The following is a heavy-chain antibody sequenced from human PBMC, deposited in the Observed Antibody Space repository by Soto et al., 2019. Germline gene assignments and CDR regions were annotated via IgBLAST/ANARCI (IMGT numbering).Heavy chain of an antibody. J-gene: IGHJ4*02. V-gene: IGHV3-23*01. Sequence: GGSLRLSCAASAFTFNNYAMSWVRQAPGKGLEWVSGIGGGGRTTYYADSVKGRFTISRDNSNNTLFLQMNSLRAEDTAVYYCAKSRYSDSSGDFYDYWGQGTLVTVSS. CDR2: IGGGGRTT. CDR3: AKSRYSDSSGDFYDY. D-gene: IGHD3-22*01. CDR1: AFTFNNYA.